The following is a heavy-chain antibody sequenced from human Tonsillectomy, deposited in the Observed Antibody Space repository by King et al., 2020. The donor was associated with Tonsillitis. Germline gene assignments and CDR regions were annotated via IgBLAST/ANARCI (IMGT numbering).Heavy chain of an antibody. V-gene: IGHV3-33*05. CDR2: ISYDGTNK. CDR1: GFTFSSYG. Sequence: QLVQSGGGVVQPGRSLRLSCEPSGFTFSSYGMHWVRQAPGKGLEWVATISYDGTNKHHTDSVKGRFTISRDNSKNTMYLQMNSLRAEDTAVYYCARERLYNVEWGIVHWGQGTLVTVAS. CDR3: ARERLYNVEWGIVH. D-gene: IGHD2-2*02. J-gene: IGHJ4*02.